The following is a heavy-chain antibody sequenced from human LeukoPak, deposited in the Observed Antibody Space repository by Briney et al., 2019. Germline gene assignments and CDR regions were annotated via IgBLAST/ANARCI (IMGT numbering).Heavy chain of an antibody. CDR3: ARAHRSYYYDSSGYSPYGMDV. CDR1: GYTFTSYY. CDR2: TNPSGGST. Sequence: VASVKVSCKASGYTFTSYYMHWVRQAPGQGLEWMGITNPSGGSTSYAQKFQGRVTMTRDTSTSTVYMELSSLRSEDTAVYYCARAHRSYYYDSSGYSPYGMDVWGQGTTVTVSS. D-gene: IGHD3-22*01. J-gene: IGHJ6*02. V-gene: IGHV1-46*01.